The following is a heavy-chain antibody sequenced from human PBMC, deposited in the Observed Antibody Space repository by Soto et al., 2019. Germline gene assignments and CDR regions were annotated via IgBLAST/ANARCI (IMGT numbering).Heavy chain of an antibody. CDR2: INPSGGST. CDR3: GRDSASSGYHFRGAFDI. J-gene: IGHJ3*02. Sequence: QVQLVQSGAEVKKPGASVKVSCKASGYTFTSYYMHWVRQAPGQGLEWMGIINPSGGSTSYAQKFRGRVTMTRDPSTSKVYMELTSRRSEARAVYSWGRDSASSGYHFRGAFDIWGQGTMVTVSS. D-gene: IGHD3-22*01. CDR1: GYTFTSYY. V-gene: IGHV1-46*01.